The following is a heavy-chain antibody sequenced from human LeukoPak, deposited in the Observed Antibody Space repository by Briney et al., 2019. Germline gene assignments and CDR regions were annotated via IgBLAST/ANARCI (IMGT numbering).Heavy chain of an antibody. Sequence: GGSLRLSCTASGFTFGDYAMSWFRQAPGKGLEWVGFIRSKAYGGTTEYAASVKGRFTISRDDSKSIAYLQMNSLKTEDTAVYYCTRDNSDPYYDILTGYPVGIDWGQGTLVTVSS. CDR1: GFTFGDYA. CDR3: TRDNSDPYYDILTGYPVGID. D-gene: IGHD3-9*01. J-gene: IGHJ4*02. V-gene: IGHV3-49*03. CDR2: IRSKAYGGTT.